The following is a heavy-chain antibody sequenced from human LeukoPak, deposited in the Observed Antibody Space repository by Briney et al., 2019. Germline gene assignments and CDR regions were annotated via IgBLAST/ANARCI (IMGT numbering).Heavy chain of an antibody. Sequence: GASVKVSCKASGYTFTGYYMHWVRQAPGQGLEWMGWINPNSGGTNYAQKFQGRVTMTRDTSISTAYMELSRLRSDDTAVYYCARYDILGGNWFDPWGQGTLVTVSS. CDR3: ARYDILGGNWFDP. D-gene: IGHD3-9*01. CDR1: GYTFTGYY. CDR2: INPNSGGT. J-gene: IGHJ5*02. V-gene: IGHV1-2*02.